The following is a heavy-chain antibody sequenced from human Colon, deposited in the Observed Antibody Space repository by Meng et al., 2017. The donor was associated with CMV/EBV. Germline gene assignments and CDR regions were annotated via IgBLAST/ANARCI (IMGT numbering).Heavy chain of an antibody. Sequence: GGSLRLSCVDSGFTFNSYWMSWVRQAPGKGLEWVANIKQDGSEKYYVDSVKGRFTISRDNAKNSLYLQMNSLRAEDTAVYYCARNDLDIQTNPSFDFWGLGTLVTVSS. V-gene: IGHV3-7*01. CDR2: IKQDGSEK. J-gene: IGHJ4*02. CDR1: GFTFNSYW. CDR3: ARNDLDIQTNPSFDF. D-gene: IGHD5-18*01.